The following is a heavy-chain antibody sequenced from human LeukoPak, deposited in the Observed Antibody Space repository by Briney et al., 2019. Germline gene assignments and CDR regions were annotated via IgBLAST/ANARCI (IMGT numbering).Heavy chain of an antibody. V-gene: IGHV1-2*02. CDR1: GYTFTGYY. Sequence: ASVKVSCKASGYTFTGYYMHWVRQAPGQGLEWMGWINPNSGGTNYAQKFQGRVTMTRDTSISTAYMELSRLRSDDTAVYYCATTNSRLLTGDQEDYWGQGTLVTVSS. D-gene: IGHD7-27*01. CDR2: INPNSGGT. J-gene: IGHJ4*02. CDR3: ATTNSRLLTGDQEDY.